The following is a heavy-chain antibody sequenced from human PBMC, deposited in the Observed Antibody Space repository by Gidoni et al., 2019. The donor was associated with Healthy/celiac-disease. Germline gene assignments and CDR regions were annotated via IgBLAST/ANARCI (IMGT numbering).Heavy chain of an antibody. J-gene: IGHJ4*02. D-gene: IGHD6-6*01. Sequence: QVQLQESGPGLVKPSETLSLTCTVSGGSISSYYWSWIRQPPGKGLEWIGYIYYSGSTNYNPSLKSRVTISVDTSKNQFSLKLSSVTAADTAVYYCARGIAARGEYFDYWGQGTLVTVSS. CDR2: IYYSGST. CDR1: GGSISSYY. V-gene: IGHV4-59*08. CDR3: ARGIAARGEYFDY.